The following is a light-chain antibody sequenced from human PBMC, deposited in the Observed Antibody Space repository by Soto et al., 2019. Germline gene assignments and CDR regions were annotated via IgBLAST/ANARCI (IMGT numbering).Light chain of an antibody. Sequence: LPRSPTTLAMAPWGRATLSSRASHSVSSDYFVCYQQTPGQAPRLLIYGASSRATGIPDRFSGSGSGTDFTLIIRRMAPDDFAVHYCQQYGSSGTFGKGTKV. CDR1: HSVSSDY. J-gene: IGKJ1*01. V-gene: IGKV3-20*01. CDR3: QQYGSSGT. CDR2: GAS.